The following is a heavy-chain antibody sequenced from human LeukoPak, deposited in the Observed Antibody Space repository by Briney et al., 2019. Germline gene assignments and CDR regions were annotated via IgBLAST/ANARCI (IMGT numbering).Heavy chain of an antibody. D-gene: IGHD6-13*01. V-gene: IGHV3-30*02. CDR2: IWYDGSNK. CDR1: GFTFSSYG. Sequence: GGSLRLSCAASGFTFSSYGMHWVRQAPGKGLEWVAVIWYDGSNKYYADSVKGRFTISRDNSKNTLYLQMNSLRAEDTAVYYCVGSSSWYPNDAFDIWGQGTMVTVSS. J-gene: IGHJ3*02. CDR3: VGSSSWYPNDAFDI.